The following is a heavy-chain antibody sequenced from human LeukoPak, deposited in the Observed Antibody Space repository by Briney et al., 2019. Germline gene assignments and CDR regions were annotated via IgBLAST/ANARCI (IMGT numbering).Heavy chain of an antibody. J-gene: IGHJ4*02. V-gene: IGHV3-23*01. Sequence: RGSLRLSCAPSGFTFYSYAKRCVRQAPGQGLEWVSAIPGIGGNTYYADSVKGRFTIARDNSKDTLYLQTDSLSAEDTAVYYCAKDTRFMSGWKGSFDTWGQGTLVTVSS. CDR1: GFTFYSYA. CDR3: AKDTRFMSGWKGSFDT. D-gene: IGHD6-19*01. CDR2: IPGIGGNT.